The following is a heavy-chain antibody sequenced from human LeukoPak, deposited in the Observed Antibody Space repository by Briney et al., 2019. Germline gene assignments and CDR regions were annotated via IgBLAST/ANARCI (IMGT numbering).Heavy chain of an antibody. CDR2: INQDGSDK. J-gene: IGHJ5*02. D-gene: IGHD5-12*01. CDR3: ATVMVATTNWSDP. Sequence: GGSLRLSCAASGFTFSTYWMSWVRQAPGKGLEWVANINQDGSDKYYVDSVKGRFTISRDNAKNSLYLQMNSLRAEDTAVYYCATVMVATTNWSDPWGQGTLVTVSS. V-gene: IGHV3-7*05. CDR1: GFTFSTYW.